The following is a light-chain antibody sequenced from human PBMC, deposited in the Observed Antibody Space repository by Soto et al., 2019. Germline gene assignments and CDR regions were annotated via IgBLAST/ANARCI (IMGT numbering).Light chain of an antibody. CDR1: QTISSY. Sequence: EVVLTQSPATLSLSPGERATLSCRASQTISSYLAWYQQKPGQAPSILIYGASNRATGIPARFSGSGSGTDFTLTIISLEPEDFAVYYYQQRSNGAWTFGPGTKVDIK. V-gene: IGKV3-11*01. CDR3: QQRSNGAWT. J-gene: IGKJ1*01. CDR2: GAS.